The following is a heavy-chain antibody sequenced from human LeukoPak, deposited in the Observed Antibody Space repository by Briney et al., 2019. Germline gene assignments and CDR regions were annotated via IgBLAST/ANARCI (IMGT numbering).Heavy chain of an antibody. CDR1: GGSISSGSYY. CDR2: IYTSGST. J-gene: IGHJ6*03. D-gene: IGHD3-16*02. V-gene: IGHV4-61*02. CDR3: ARLGGYQVGHYYYYMDV. Sequence: SETLSLTCTVSGGSISSGSYYWSWIRQPAGKGLEWIGRIYTSGSTNYNPSLKSRVTILIGTSKNQFSLKLNSVTAADTAVYYCARLGGYQVGHYYYYMDVWGKGTTVTVSS.